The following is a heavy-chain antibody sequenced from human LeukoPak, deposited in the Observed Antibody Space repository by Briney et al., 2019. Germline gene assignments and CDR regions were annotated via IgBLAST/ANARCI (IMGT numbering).Heavy chain of an antibody. J-gene: IGHJ4*02. D-gene: IGHD3-3*01. CDR1: GFTFNAFG. CDR3: ARAFWSGYSDY. V-gene: IGHV3-48*04. CDR2: IGTTSGAI. Sequence: GGSLRLSCAASGFTFNAFGMNWVRQAPGKGLEWVSYIGTTSGAIYYADSVKGRFTISRDNAKNSLYLQMNSLRAEDTAVYYCARAFWSGYSDYWGQGTLVTVSS.